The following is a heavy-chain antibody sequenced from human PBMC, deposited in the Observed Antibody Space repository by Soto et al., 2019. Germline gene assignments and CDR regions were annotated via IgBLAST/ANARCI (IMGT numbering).Heavy chain of an antibody. J-gene: IGHJ4*02. CDR1: GFTFTTYW. CDR2: IKEDGSEK. V-gene: IGHV3-7*05. Sequence: EVQLVESGGGLVQPGGSLRLSCAASGFTFTTYWMTWVRQAPGKGLEWVANIKEDGSEKNYVDSVKGRFTISRDNAKNSLYLQMNSLRAEDTAVYYCAAGGGWLHFSDYWGQGVLVTVSS. D-gene: IGHD5-12*01. CDR3: AAGGGWLHFSDY.